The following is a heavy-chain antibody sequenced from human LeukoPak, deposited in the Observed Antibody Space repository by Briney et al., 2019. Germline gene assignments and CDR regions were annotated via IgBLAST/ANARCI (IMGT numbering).Heavy chain of an antibody. D-gene: IGHD3-10*01. CDR3: ARDSPHPDSPTMVRGVIIASYYMDV. V-gene: IGHV3-21*01. Sequence: PGGSLRLSCAASGFTFSSYSLNWVRQAPGKGLEWVSSISGSSSYIYYADSVKGRFTISRHNAKSSLYLQMNSLRAEDTAVYYCARDSPHPDSPTMVRGVIIASYYMDVWGKGATVTTSS. CDR1: GFTFSSYS. CDR2: ISGSSSYI. J-gene: IGHJ6*03.